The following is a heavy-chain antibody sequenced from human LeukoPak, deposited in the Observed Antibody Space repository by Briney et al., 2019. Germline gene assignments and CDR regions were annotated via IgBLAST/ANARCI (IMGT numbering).Heavy chain of an antibody. Sequence: GASVKVSCKASGGTFSSYAISWVRQAPGQGLEWMGGIIPIFGTANYAQKFQGRVTITADESTSTAYMELSSLGSDDTAVYYCAREGAAALDYWGQGTLVTVSS. CDR3: AREGAAALDY. J-gene: IGHJ4*02. V-gene: IGHV1-69*13. D-gene: IGHD2-2*01. CDR2: IIPIFGTA. CDR1: GGTFSSYA.